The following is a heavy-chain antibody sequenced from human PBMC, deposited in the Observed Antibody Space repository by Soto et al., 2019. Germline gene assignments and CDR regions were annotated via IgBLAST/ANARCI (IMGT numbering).Heavy chain of an antibody. V-gene: IGHV3-30-3*01. J-gene: IGHJ6*02. CDR1: GFTFNYYP. D-gene: IGHD6-19*01. CDR3: ARLPGPLVAVLYIYPLDRREAMSDVDV. CDR2: VSFDGSNK. Sequence: GGSLRLSCAASGFTFNYYPMHWVRQAPGKGLEWVAVVSFDGSNKYYADSVKGRFTISKDNSKNTLYLQMNSLRREDTAVYYCARLPGPLVAVLYIYPLDRREAMSDVDVWGQGTTVTVSS.